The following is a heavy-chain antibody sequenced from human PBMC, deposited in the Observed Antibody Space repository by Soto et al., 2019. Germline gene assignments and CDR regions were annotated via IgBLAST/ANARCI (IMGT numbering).Heavy chain of an antibody. V-gene: IGHV3-33*08. J-gene: IGHJ4*02. CDR3: ARSSSRDLGVTTFDY. CDR2: IWYDGSNK. CDR1: GFTFSSYG. D-gene: IGHD1-1*01. Sequence: PGGSLRLSCAASGFTFSSYGMHWVRQAPGKGLEWVAVIWYDGSNKYYADSVKGRFTISRDNSKNTLYLQMNSLRAEDTAVYYCARSSSRDLGVTTFDYWGQGTLVTSPQ.